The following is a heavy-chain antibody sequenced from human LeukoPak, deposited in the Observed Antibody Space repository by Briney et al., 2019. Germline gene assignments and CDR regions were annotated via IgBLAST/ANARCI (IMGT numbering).Heavy chain of an antibody. J-gene: IGHJ4*02. V-gene: IGHV3-20*04. CDR2: INWNGGST. CDR1: GFTFDDYG. Sequence: GGSLRLSCAASGFTFDDYGMSWVRQAPGKGLEWVSGINWNGGSTGYADSVKGRFTISRDNAKNSLYLQMNSLRAEDTAVYYCARAGIRLGELSLYRTPTDYWGQGTLVTVSS. D-gene: IGHD3-16*02. CDR3: ARAGIRLGELSLYRTPTDY.